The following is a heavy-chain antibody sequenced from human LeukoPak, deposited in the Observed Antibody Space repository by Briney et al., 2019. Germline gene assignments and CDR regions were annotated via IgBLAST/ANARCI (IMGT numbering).Heavy chain of an antibody. CDR2: IYPGDSDT. CDR1: GYSFTTYW. CDR3: ARHFRGDFEESWFDP. J-gene: IGHJ5*02. V-gene: IGHV5-51*01. Sequence: GESLKISCKGSGYSFTTYWIGWVRQMPGKGLEWMGIIYPGDSDTRYSPSFQGQVTISADKSINTAYLQWSGLKASDTAMYYCARHFRGDFEESWFDPWGQGTLVTVSS. D-gene: IGHD2-21*02.